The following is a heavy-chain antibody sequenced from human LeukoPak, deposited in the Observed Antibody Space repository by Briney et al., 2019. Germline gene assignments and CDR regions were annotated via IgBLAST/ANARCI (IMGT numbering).Heavy chain of an antibody. CDR3: ARVNSSSWYGGWYYYYYMDV. CDR2: IYYSVST. CDR1: GGSISSSSYY. D-gene: IGHD6-13*01. Sequence: SETLSLTCTVSGGSISSSSYYWGWIRQPPGKGLEWIGSIYYSVSTYYNPSLKSRVTISVDTSNNQFSLKLSSVTAADTAVYYCARVNSSSWYGGWYYYYYMDVWGKGTTVTVSS. V-gene: IGHV4-39*07. J-gene: IGHJ6*03.